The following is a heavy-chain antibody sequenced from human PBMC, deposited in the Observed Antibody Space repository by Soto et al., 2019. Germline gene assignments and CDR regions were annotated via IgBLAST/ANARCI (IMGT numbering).Heavy chain of an antibody. Sequence: EVQLLESGGGLVQPGGSLRLSCAASGFTFSSYAMSWVRQAPGKGLEWVSAISGSGGSTYYADSVKGRFTISRDNSKNTLDLQMNSLRAEDTALYYCAKDRRPSMVFGPDYWGQGTLVTVSS. CDR3: AKDRRPSMVFGPDY. J-gene: IGHJ4*02. CDR2: ISGSGGST. CDR1: GFTFSSYA. V-gene: IGHV3-23*01. D-gene: IGHD3-10*01.